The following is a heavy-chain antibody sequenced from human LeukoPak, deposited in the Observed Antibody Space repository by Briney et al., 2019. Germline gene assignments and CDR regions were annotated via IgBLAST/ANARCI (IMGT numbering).Heavy chain of an antibody. J-gene: IGHJ5*02. CDR3: ARGDYYYGYNWFDP. D-gene: IGHD3-10*01. CDR1: GYTFTSYG. CDR2: ISAYNGNT. Sequence: ASVKVSFKASGYTFTSYGISWVRQAPGQGLEWMGWISAYNGNTNYAQKLQGRVTMTTDTSTSTAYMELRSLRSDDTAVYYCARGDYYYGYNWFDPWGQGTLVTVSS. V-gene: IGHV1-18*01.